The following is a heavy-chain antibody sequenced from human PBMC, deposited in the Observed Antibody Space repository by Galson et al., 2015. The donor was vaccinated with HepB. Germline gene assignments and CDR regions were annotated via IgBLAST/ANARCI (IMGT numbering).Heavy chain of an antibody. CDR1: GFTFDNYR. Sequence: SLRLSCAASGFTFDNYRMNWVRQAPGKGLEWVSSISSSRTYIYYADSVKGRFTISRDNAKNSLSLQMNSLRADDTAVYYCARDTPSALYFDLWGRGTLVTVSS. CDR3: ARDTPSALYFDL. V-gene: IGHV3-21*01. CDR2: ISSSRTYI. J-gene: IGHJ2*01.